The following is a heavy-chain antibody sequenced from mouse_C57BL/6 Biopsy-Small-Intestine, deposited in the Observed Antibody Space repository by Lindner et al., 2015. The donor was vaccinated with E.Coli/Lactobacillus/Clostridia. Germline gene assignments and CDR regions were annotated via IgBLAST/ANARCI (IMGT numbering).Heavy chain of an antibody. D-gene: IGHD2-3*01. CDR1: GFTFSDFG. CDR3: ARWGLLPLYAMDY. CDR2: ISSGSSTI. V-gene: IGHV5-17*01. Sequence: VQLQESGGGLVKPGGSLKLSCAASGFTFSDFGMHWVRQAPEKGLDWVAYISSGSSTIYYADTVKGRFTISRDNAKNTLFLQMTSLRSEDTAMYYCARWGLLPLYAMDYWGQGTSVTVSS. J-gene: IGHJ4*01.